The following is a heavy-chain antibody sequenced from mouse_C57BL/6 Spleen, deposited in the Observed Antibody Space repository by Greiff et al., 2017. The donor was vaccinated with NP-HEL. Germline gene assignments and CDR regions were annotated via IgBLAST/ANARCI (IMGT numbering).Heavy chain of an antibody. Sequence: EVQLQQSGPELVKPGASVKIPCKASGYTFTDYNMDWVKQSHGKSLEWIGDINPNNGGTIYNQKFKGKATLTVDKSSSTAYMELRSLTSEDTADDYCARRGYYGSKYYFDYWGQGTTLTVSS. D-gene: IGHD1-1*01. CDR1: GYTFTDYN. CDR2: INPNNGGT. CDR3: ARRGYYGSKYYFDY. J-gene: IGHJ2*01. V-gene: IGHV1-18*01.